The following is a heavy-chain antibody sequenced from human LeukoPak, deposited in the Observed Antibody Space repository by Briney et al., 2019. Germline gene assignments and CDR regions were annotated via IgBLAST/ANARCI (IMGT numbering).Heavy chain of an antibody. Sequence: GGSLRLSCAASGFTFSSYSMNWVRQAPGKGLEWVSSISSSSSYIYYADSVKGRFTISRDNAKNSLYLQMNSLRAEDTAVYYCARDGGPRSYYYYYGMDVWGQGTTVTVSS. V-gene: IGHV3-21*01. CDR3: ARDGGPRSYYYYYGMDV. CDR1: GFTFSSYS. D-gene: IGHD1-14*01. CDR2: ISSSSSYI. J-gene: IGHJ6*02.